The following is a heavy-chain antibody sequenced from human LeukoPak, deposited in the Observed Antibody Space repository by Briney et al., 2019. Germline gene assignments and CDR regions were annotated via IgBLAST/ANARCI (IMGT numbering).Heavy chain of an antibody. V-gene: IGHV3-33*01. CDR1: GFTFSSYG. Sequence: GRSLRLSCAASGFTFSSYGMHWVRQAPGKGLEWVAVIWNDGSNKYYADSVKGRFTISRDNSKNTLYLQMNSLRAEDTAVYYCARDSAVAPLDYWGQGTLVTVSS. CDR3: ARDSAVAPLDY. D-gene: IGHD6-19*01. J-gene: IGHJ4*02. CDR2: IWNDGSNK.